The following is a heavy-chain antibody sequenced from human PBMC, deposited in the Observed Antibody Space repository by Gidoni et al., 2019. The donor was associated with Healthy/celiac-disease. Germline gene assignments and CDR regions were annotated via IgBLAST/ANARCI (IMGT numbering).Heavy chain of an antibody. CDR2: IWYDGSNK. V-gene: IGHV3-33*01. D-gene: IGHD4-17*01. CDR1: GFTFSSYG. CDR3: ARDPMTTGDAFDI. Sequence: VVQPGRSLRLSCAASGFTFSSYGMHWVRQAPGKGLGWVAVIWYDGSNKYYADSVKGRFTISRDNSKNTLYLQMNSLRAEDTAVYYCARDPMTTGDAFDIWGQGTMVTVSS. J-gene: IGHJ3*02.